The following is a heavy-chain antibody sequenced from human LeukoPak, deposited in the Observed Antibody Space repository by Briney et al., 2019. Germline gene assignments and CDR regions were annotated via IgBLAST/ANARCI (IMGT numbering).Heavy chain of an antibody. D-gene: IGHD2-21*01. Sequence: PGGSLRLSCAASGFTFSSYSMNWIRQAPGKGLEWVSYISSSGSTIYYADSVKGRFTISRDNAKNSLYLQMNSLRAEDTAVYYCARSVFDYFDYWGQGTLVTVSS. J-gene: IGHJ4*02. V-gene: IGHV3-48*04. CDR3: ARSVFDYFDY. CDR1: GFTFSSYS. CDR2: ISSSGSTI.